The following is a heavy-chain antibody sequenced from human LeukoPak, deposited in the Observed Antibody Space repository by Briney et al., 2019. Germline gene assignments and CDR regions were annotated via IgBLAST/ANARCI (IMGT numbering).Heavy chain of an antibody. CDR3: AKGGQWLVRSAYFDY. Sequence: GGSLRLSCAASGFTFSSYAMSWVRQAPGKGLEWVSAISGSGGSTYYADSVKGRFTISRDNSKNTLYLQMNSLRAEDTAVYYCAKGGQWLVRSAYFDYWGQGTLVTVSS. J-gene: IGHJ4*02. CDR2: ISGSGGST. V-gene: IGHV3-23*01. CDR1: GFTFSSYA. D-gene: IGHD6-19*01.